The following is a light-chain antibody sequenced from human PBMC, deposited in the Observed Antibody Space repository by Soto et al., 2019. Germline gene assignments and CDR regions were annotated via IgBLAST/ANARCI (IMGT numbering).Light chain of an antibody. CDR3: ATWDDSLGGVV. CDR1: SSNIGSNP. J-gene: IGLJ2*01. CDR2: NNN. V-gene: IGLV1-44*01. Sequence: QSVLTQPPSASGTPGQRVTISCSGSSSNIGSNPVNWYQQFPGTAPKLLIYNNNQRPSGVPDRFSGSKSGTSASLAISGLQSEDEADYYCATWDDSLGGVVFGGGTKVTVL.